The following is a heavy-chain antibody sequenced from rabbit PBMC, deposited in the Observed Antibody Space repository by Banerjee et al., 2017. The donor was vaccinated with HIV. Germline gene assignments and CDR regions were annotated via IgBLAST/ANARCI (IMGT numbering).Heavy chain of an antibody. D-gene: IGHD1-1*01. V-gene: IGHV1S45*01. CDR2: IDPIFDNT. CDR1: GFSFSGSYW. J-gene: IGHJ6*01. Sequence: QEQLEESGGGLVQPEGSLTLTCTASGFSFSGSYWMCWVRQAPGKGLEWIGYIDPIFDNTYYANWVDGRFTISSHNAQNTLYLHLHSLTAADTATYFCTRVAYTSGNLWGPGTLVTVS. CDR3: TRVAYTSGNL.